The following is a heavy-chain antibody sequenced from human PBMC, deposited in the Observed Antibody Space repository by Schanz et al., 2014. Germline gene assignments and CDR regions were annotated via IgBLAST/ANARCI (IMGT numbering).Heavy chain of an antibody. CDR2: ISGSGGDT. J-gene: IGHJ4*02. CDR1: GFTFSTYA. Sequence: EVQLVESGGGLVQPGGSLRLSCAASGFTFSTYAMNWVRQAPGKGLEWVSGISGSGGDTYYVDSVKGRFTVSRDNSEXXXXXXMNSLXXXXXXXXXXXXPPPAYTSTWYTYYFDYWGQGTLVTVSS. V-gene: IGHV3-23*04. CDR3: XXPPPAYTSTWYTYYFDY. D-gene: IGHD6-13*01.